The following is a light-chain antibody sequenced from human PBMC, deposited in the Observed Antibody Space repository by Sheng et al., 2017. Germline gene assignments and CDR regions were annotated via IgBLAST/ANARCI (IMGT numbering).Light chain of an antibody. CDR2: TAS. CDR3: QQSYNPPFT. J-gene: IGKJ3*01. Sequence: DIQMTQSPSSLSASVGDRVTITCQASQDISNYLNWYQQKPGKAPNLLIYTASSLQTGVPSRFSGSGFGTDFTLTIGSLQPEDFATYFCQQSYNPPFTFGPGTKVDI. CDR1: QDISNY. V-gene: IGKV1-39*01.